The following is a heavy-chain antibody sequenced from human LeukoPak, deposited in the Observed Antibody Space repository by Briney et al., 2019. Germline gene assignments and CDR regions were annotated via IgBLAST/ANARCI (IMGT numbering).Heavy chain of an antibody. J-gene: IGHJ4*02. Sequence: GGSLRLSCAASRFTFSNFGMHWVRQAPGKGLEWVAVIWYDGSNKYYADSVKGRFTISRDNSKNTLYLQMNSLRAEDTAVYYCARAPGLRGNSCLSGSYSFGFDYWGQGTLVTVSS. CDR2: IWYDGSNK. D-gene: IGHD3-10*01. CDR1: RFTFSNFG. V-gene: IGHV3-33*01. CDR3: ARAPGLRGNSCLSGSYSFGFDY.